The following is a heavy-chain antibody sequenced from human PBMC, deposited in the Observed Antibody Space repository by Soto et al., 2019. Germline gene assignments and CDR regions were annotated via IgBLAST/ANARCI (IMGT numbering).Heavy chain of an antibody. CDR2: TYHRSRWYN. V-gene: IGHV6-1*01. D-gene: IGHD1-7*01. J-gene: IGHJ6*03. Sequence: SQTLSLTCVISGDSVSSNSAAWNWIRLSPSRGLEWLARTYHRSRWYNDYAVSVRSRITVNPDTSKNQFSLQLTSVTPEDTAVYYCAGTTSHQWYYMDVWGKGTKVTVSS. CDR1: GDSVSSNSAA. CDR3: AGTTSHQWYYMDV.